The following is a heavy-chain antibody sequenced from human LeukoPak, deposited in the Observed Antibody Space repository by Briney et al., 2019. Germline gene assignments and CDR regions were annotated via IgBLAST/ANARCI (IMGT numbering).Heavy chain of an antibody. Sequence: GGSLRLSCAASGFTFTGYAMHWVRQAPGKGLEWVAVISYDGSNKYYADSVKGRFTISRDNSKNTLYLQMNSLRAEDTAVYYCAREVTPYGGLDYWGQGTLVTVSS. CDR1: GFTFTGYA. J-gene: IGHJ4*02. CDR2: ISYDGSNK. CDR3: AREVTPYGGLDY. D-gene: IGHD4-23*01. V-gene: IGHV3-30*04.